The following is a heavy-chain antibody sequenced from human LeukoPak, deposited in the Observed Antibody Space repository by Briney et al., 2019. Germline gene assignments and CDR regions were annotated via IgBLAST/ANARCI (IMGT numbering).Heavy chain of an antibody. V-gene: IGHV1-2*02. Sequence: ASVKVSCKASGYIFTGYYMHWVRQAPGQGLEWMGWINPSSGGTNYAQKFQGRVTMTRDTSISTAYMELSRLRSDDTAVYYCAKICTNGVCYATAFDMWGQGTMVTVSS. D-gene: IGHD2-8*01. CDR3: AKICTNGVCYATAFDM. CDR1: GYIFTGYY. J-gene: IGHJ3*02. CDR2: INPSSGGT.